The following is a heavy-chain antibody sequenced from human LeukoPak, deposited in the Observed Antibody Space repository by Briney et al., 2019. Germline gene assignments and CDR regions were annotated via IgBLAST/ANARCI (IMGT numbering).Heavy chain of an antibody. J-gene: IGHJ5*02. CDR2: INPSGGST. Sequence: GASVKVSCKASGYTFTSYYMHWVRQAPGQGLEWMGIINPSGGSTSYAQKFQGRVTMTRDTSTTTVYMELSSLRSEDTAVYYCARDLRRNNWFDPWGQGTQVTVSS. V-gene: IGHV1-46*01. CDR3: ARDLRRNNWFDP. CDR1: GYTFTSYY.